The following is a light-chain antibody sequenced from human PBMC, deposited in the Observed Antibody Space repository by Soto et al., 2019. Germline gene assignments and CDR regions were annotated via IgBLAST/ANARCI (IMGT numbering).Light chain of an antibody. V-gene: IGKV3D-15*01. CDR3: QQYNNWPLT. CDR1: QSVSSN. CDR2: GAS. Sequence: EIVMTQSQATLSVSPGERATLSCRASQSVSSNLAWYQQKPGQAPRLLIYGASTRATGIPARFSGSGSGTECTLTISSLQSEDFAVYYCQQYNNWPLTFGGGTKVELK. J-gene: IGKJ4*01.